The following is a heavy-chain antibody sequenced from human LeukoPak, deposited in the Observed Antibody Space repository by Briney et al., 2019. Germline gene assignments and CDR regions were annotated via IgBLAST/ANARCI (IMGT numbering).Heavy chain of an antibody. CDR2: IYPGDSDT. D-gene: IGHD1-26*01. J-gene: IGHJ3*02. V-gene: IGHV5-51*01. CDR1: GYSFSNYW. CDR3: ARQGPTTSRAFDI. Sequence: PGESLKISCEGSGYSFSNYWIGWVRHMTGKGLEWMGIIYPGDSDTRYSPSFQGQVTISADRSISTAYLQWTSLQASDTAMYYCARQGPTTSRAFDIWGQGTLVTVSS.